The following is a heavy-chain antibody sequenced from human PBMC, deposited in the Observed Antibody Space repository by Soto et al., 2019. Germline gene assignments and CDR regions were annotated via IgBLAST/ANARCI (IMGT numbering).Heavy chain of an antibody. CDR3: ARDYNSSSWYVNYYYGMDV. J-gene: IGHJ6*02. V-gene: IGHV1-69*13. Sequence: ASVKVSCKASGGTFSSDAISWVRQAPGQGLEWMGGIIPIFGTANYAQKFQGRVTITADESTSTAYMELSSLRSEDTAVYYCARDYNSSSWYVNYYYGMDVWGQGTTVTVSS. CDR1: GGTFSSDA. D-gene: IGHD6-13*01. CDR2: IIPIFGTA.